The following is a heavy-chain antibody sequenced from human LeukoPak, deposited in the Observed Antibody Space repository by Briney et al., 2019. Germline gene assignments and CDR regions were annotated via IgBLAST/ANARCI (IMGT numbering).Heavy chain of an antibody. D-gene: IGHD6-13*01. V-gene: IGHV4-61*05. CDR3: TRGLYSSTWPDY. Sequence: SQTLSLTCTVSGGSISSGGYYWGWIRQPPGKGLEWIGYIHYSGGTNYSPSLRSRVTISIDTSKNQLSLKLTSATAADTAVYHCTRGLYSSTWPDYWGQGTLVTVSS. CDR2: IHYSGGT. J-gene: IGHJ4*02. CDR1: GGSISSGGYY.